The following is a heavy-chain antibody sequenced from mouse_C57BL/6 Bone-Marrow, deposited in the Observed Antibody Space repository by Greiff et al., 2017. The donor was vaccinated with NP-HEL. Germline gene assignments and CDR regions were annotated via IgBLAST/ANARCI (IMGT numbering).Heavy chain of an antibody. CDR2: ISYDGSN. CDR3: ARDGQYLWYFDV. CDR1: GYSITSGYY. V-gene: IGHV3-6*01. D-gene: IGHD5-1*01. J-gene: IGHJ1*03. Sequence: EESGPGLVKPSQSLSLTCSVTGYSITSGYYWNWIRQFPGNKLEWMGYISYDGSNNYNPSLKNRISITRDTSKNQFFLKLNSVTTEDTATYYCARDGQYLWYFDVWGTGTTVTVSS.